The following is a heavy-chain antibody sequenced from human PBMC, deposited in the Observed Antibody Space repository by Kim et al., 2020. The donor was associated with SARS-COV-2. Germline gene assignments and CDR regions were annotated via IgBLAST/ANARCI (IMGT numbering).Heavy chain of an antibody. CDR2: ISGSGGRT. D-gene: IGHD3-22*01. CDR3: AKVRNYYDNGGYFPSFDY. Sequence: GGSLRLSCTASGFTFSGYGMTWVRQAPGKGLEWVSGISGSGGRTYLSDSVKGRFTISRDNSKNTLYLQMSSLRDEDTAVYYCAKVRNYYDNGGYFPSFDYWGQGTLVTVSS. V-gene: IGHV3-23*01. J-gene: IGHJ4*02. CDR1: GFTFSGYG.